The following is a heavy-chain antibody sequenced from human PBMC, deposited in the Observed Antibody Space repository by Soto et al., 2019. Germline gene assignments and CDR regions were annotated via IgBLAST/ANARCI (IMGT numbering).Heavy chain of an antibody. Sequence: GSLRLSCAASGFTFSGSAMHWVRQASGKGLEWVGRIRSKANSYATAYAASVKGRFTISRDDSKNTAYLQMNSLKTEDTAVYYCTRHLGADYDILTGYPRDYYYGMDVWGQGTTVTVSS. V-gene: IGHV3-73*01. CDR3: TRHLGADYDILTGYPRDYYYGMDV. D-gene: IGHD3-9*01. J-gene: IGHJ6*02. CDR1: GFTFSGSA. CDR2: IRSKANSYAT.